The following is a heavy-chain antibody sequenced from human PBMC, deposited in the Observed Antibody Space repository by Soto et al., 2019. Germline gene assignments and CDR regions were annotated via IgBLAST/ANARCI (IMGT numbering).Heavy chain of an antibody. CDR2: ISWNSGSI. CDR3: AKDRSSHPYIYSSSSGGLFDY. Sequence: EVQLVESGGGLVQPGRSLRLSCAASGFTFDDYAMHWVRQAPGKGLEWVSGISWNSGSIGYADSVKGRFTISRDNAKNFLYLQMNSLRAEDTALYYCAKDRSSHPYIYSSSSGGLFDYWGQGTLVTVSS. V-gene: IGHV3-9*01. J-gene: IGHJ4*02. D-gene: IGHD6-6*01. CDR1: GFTFDDYA.